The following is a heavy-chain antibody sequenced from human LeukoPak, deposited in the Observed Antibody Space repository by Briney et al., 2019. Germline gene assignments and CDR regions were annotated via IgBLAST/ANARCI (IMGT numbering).Heavy chain of an antibody. CDR3: AKLWGWRTHIDS. CDR1: GFFLTHSY. V-gene: IGHV3-66*02. D-gene: IGHD3-3*01. Sequence: GGSLRLSCTATGFFLTHSYMPWLHQPTANRLQWVSIIYAGGSTYYTDSVKGRFTISRDNSNNTVYLQMNSLKIEDTAVYYCAKLWGWRTHIDSWGQGTVVTVSS. CDR2: IYAGGST. J-gene: IGHJ4*02.